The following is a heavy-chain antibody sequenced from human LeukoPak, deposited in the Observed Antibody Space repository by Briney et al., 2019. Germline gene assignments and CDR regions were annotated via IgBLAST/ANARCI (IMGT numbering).Heavy chain of an antibody. J-gene: IGHJ4*02. CDR1: GGSISRSSYY. V-gene: IGHV4-39*07. CDR3: ARGSEQRLTYFDY. CDR2: IHYSGII. D-gene: IGHD6-19*01. Sequence: SETLSLTCTVSGGSISRSSYYWGCIRQPPGKGLEWIGSIHYSGIIYYNPSLKSRVTISVDTSKNQISLKLSSVTAADTAVYYCARGSEQRLTYFDYWGLGTQVTVSS.